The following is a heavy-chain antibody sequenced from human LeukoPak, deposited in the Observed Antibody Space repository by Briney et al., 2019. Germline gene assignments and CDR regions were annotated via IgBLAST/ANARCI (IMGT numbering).Heavy chain of an antibody. CDR1: GFTFTSFA. D-gene: IGHD2-2*01. J-gene: IGHJ4*02. CDR2: ISGSGGSS. V-gene: IGHV3-23*01. Sequence: GGSLRLSCAASGFTFTSFAMSWVRQAPGKGLEWVSAISGSGGSSYYADSVKGRFTISRDNSKNTLYLQMNSLSAEDTAVYYCAKGGDILVVPAANYFGYWGQGTLVTVSS. CDR3: AKGGDILVVPAANYFGY.